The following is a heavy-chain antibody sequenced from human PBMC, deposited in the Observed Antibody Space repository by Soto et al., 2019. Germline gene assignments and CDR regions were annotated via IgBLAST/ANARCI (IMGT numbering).Heavy chain of an antibody. Sequence: GASVKVSSKASGGTFSSYAISWVRQAPGQGLEWMGGIIPIFGTANYAQKFQGRVTITADESTSTAYMELSSLRSEDTAVYYCAGGAPNVGYSSSYGMDVWGQGTTVTVSS. J-gene: IGHJ6*02. V-gene: IGHV1-69*13. CDR2: IIPIFGTA. CDR1: GGTFSSYA. CDR3: AGGAPNVGYSSSYGMDV. D-gene: IGHD6-13*01.